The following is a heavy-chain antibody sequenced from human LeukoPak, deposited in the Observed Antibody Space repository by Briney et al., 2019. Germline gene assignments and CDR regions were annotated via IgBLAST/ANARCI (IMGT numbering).Heavy chain of an antibody. V-gene: IGHV4-38-2*02. D-gene: IGHD5-24*01. Sequence: SETLSLTCTVSGYSISSGYYWGWIRPPPGKGLEWIGSIYHSGRTFYNPSLKSRVTISVDTSKNQFSLKLSSVTAADTAVYYCARDRLQLQSWGQGTLVTVSS. CDR2: IYHSGRT. J-gene: IGHJ5*02. CDR3: ARDRLQLQS. CDR1: GYSISSGYY.